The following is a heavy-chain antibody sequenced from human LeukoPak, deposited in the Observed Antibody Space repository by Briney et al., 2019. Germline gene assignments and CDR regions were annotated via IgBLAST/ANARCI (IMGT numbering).Heavy chain of an antibody. CDR3: ARDTAYYYDSSASLNYYYMDV. CDR1: GGSISSYY. CDR2: IYTSGST. J-gene: IGHJ6*03. Sequence: SETLSLTCTVSGGSISSYYWSWIRQPAGKGLEWIGRIYTSGSTNYNPSLKSRVTISVDKSKNQFSLKLSSVTAADTAVYYCARDTAYYYDSSASLNYYYMDVWGKGTTVTVSS. V-gene: IGHV4-4*07. D-gene: IGHD3-22*01.